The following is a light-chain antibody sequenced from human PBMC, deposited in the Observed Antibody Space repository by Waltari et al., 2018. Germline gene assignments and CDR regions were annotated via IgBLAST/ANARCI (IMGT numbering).Light chain of an antibody. J-gene: IGLJ2*01. V-gene: IGLV3-25*03. CDR1: ALPKQY. CDR2: KDS. CDR3: QSADSSGTDVV. Sequence: SYELPQPPSVSVSPGQTARITCPGDALPKQYAYWYQQKPGQAPVLVIYKDSERPSGIPERFSGSSSGTTVTLTISGVQAEDEADYYCQSADSSGTDVVFGGGTKLTVL.